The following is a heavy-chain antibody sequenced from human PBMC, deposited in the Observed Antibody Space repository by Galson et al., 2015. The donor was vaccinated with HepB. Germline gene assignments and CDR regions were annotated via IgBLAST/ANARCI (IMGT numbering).Heavy chain of an antibody. Sequence: SLRLSCAASGFSFSSYAMSWVRQAPGKGLEWVSAISIEGRRTYYAHSVKGRFTISRDNSKNTVSLQMNSLRAEDTALYHCVKGQKWELPLESWGQGTRVTVSS. CDR2: ISIEGRRT. D-gene: IGHD1-26*01. CDR3: VKGQKWELPLES. J-gene: IGHJ4*02. V-gene: IGHV3-23*01. CDR1: GFSFSSYA.